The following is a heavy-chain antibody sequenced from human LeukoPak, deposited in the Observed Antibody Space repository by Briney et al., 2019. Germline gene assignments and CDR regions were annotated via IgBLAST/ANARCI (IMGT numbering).Heavy chain of an antibody. V-gene: IGHV3-23*01. CDR3: VTEVNSHGDFFAY. Sequence: GGSLRLSCAASGFTYDRYGMAWVCETPGGGLGWGPTISADGRNARYADSVRGRFTLSRDDSKNTLSLQVSSLRAEDTAIYYCVTEVNSHGDFFAYWAQGIQVTVSS. J-gene: IGHJ4*02. D-gene: IGHD2-8*01. CDR2: ISADGRNA. CDR1: GFTYDRYG.